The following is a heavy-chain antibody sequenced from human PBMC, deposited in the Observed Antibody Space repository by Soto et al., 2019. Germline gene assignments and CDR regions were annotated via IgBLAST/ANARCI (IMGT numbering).Heavy chain of an antibody. CDR1: GFTFSNAL. Sequence: PVGSLRLSCAASGFTFSNALMTWVRQAPGKGLEWVGRIKSKSDGATKDYAAPVGGRFIISRDDSKNTLYLQMNSLKTEDTAVYYCTTGLTIFGVVIDPWGQGTLVTVSS. CDR3: TTGLTIFGVVIDP. CDR2: IKSKSDGATK. J-gene: IGHJ5*02. V-gene: IGHV3-15*01. D-gene: IGHD3-3*01.